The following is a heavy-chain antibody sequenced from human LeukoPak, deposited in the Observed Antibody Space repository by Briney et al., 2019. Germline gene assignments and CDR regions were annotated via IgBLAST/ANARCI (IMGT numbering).Heavy chain of an antibody. CDR1: GFTFDDYA. CDR2: ISWNSGSI. CDR3: TKRGSNWSFDY. D-gene: IGHD6-13*01. Sequence: PGGSLRLSCAASGFTFDDYAMHWVRQAPGKGLEWVSGISWNSGSIGYADSVKGRFTISRDNAKNSLYLQMNSLRPEDTALYYCTKRGSNWSFDYWGQGTLVTVSS. J-gene: IGHJ4*02. V-gene: IGHV3-9*01.